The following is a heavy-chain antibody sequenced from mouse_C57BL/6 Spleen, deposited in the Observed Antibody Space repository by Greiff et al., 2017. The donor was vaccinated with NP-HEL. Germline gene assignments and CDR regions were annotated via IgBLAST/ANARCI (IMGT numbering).Heavy chain of an antibody. Sequence: VQLKESGPELVKPGASVKISCKASGYSFTDYNMNWVKQSNGKSLEWIGVINPNYGTTSYNQKFKGKATLTVDQSSSTAYMQLNSLTSEDSAVYYCARGASITTVVDYFDYWGQGTTLTVSS. V-gene: IGHV1-39*01. CDR2: INPNYGTT. D-gene: IGHD1-1*01. CDR1: GYSFTDYN. CDR3: ARGASITTVVDYFDY. J-gene: IGHJ2*01.